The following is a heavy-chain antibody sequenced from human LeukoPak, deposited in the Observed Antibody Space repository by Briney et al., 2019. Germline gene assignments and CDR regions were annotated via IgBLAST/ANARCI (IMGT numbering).Heavy chain of an antibody. CDR1: VFSFSNDG. Sequence: PGGSLRLSCAASVFSFSNDGMNWVRQAPGRGLEWVSHISRSSTTIYYADSVKGRFTISRDNAKQSMYLQMNSLRDEDTAVYYCVTAAVAGTVYWGQGTLVTVSS. V-gene: IGHV3-48*02. CDR3: VTAAVAGTVY. D-gene: IGHD6-19*01. J-gene: IGHJ4*02. CDR2: ISRSSTTI.